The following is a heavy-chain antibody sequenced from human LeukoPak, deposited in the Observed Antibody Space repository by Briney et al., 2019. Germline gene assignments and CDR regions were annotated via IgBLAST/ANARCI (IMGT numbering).Heavy chain of an antibody. D-gene: IGHD3-10*01. V-gene: IGHV3-23*01. J-gene: IGHJ6*03. CDR1: GFTFSSYG. CDR3: AKEREFGELPSSGYYYMDV. CDR2: ISGSGGST. Sequence: GGSLRLSCAATGFTFSSYGMSWVRQAPGKGLEWVSAISGSGGSTYYADSVKGRFTISRDNSKNMLYLQMNSLRAEDTAVYYCAKEREFGELPSSGYYYMDVWGKGTTVTISS.